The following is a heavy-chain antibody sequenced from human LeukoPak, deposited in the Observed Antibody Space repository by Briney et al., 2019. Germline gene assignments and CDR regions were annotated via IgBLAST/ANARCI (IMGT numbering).Heavy chain of an antibody. Sequence: GGSLRLSCAASGFTFSNAWMSWVRQAPGKGLEWVGRIKSKTDGGTTDYAAPVKGRFTISRDDSKNTLYLQMNSLKTEDTAVYYCTTDLMGDIGYCSSTSCLAWGQGTLVTVSS. D-gene: IGHD2-2*01. CDR3: TTDLMGDIGYCSSTSCLA. CDR2: IKSKTDGGTT. J-gene: IGHJ5*02. CDR1: GFTFSNAW. V-gene: IGHV3-15*01.